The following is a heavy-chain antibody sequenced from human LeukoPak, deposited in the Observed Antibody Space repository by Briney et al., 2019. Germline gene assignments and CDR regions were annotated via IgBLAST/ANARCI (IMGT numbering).Heavy chain of an antibody. D-gene: IGHD3-10*01. V-gene: IGHV4-59*01. CDR3: ARGNYYGSGSRWFDP. CDR2: IYYSGST. Sequence: SETLSLTCAVYGGSFSGYYWSWIRQPPGKGLEWIGYIYYSGSTNYNPSLKSRVTISVDTSKNQFSLKLSSVTAADTAVYYCARGNYYGSGSRWFDPWGQGTLVTVSS. J-gene: IGHJ5*02. CDR1: GGSFSGYY.